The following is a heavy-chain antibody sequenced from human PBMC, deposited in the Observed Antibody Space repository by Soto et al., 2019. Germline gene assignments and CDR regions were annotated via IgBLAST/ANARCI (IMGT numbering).Heavy chain of an antibody. CDR3: ARHDPRTYNNGWSTRFDP. CDR2: IFNAGGT. CDR1: GGSINSSGYY. D-gene: IGHD6-19*01. V-gene: IGHV4-39*01. Sequence: QLHLQESGPGLVKPSETLSLSCAVSGGSINSSGYYWAWIRQPPGKRLEWIGSIFNAGGTYYNPSITSRVTISVDASKNQFALKLTSVTAADAAVYYCARHDPRTYNNGWSTRFDPWGQGTLVPVSS. J-gene: IGHJ5*02.